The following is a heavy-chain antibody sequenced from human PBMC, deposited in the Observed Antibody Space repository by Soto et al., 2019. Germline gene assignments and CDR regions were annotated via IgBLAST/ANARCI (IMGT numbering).Heavy chain of an antibody. D-gene: IGHD6-19*01. CDR1: GGTFSSYA. Sequence: QVQLVQSGAEVKKPGSSVKVSCKASGGTFSSYAISWVRQAPGQGLEWLGGIIPIFGTANYAQKFQGRVTLTADESTSTAYMELSRLRSEDTAVYYCAGLTAVAGTPHAFDIWGQGTMVTVSS. CDR3: AGLTAVAGTPHAFDI. J-gene: IGHJ3*02. V-gene: IGHV1-69*12. CDR2: IIPIFGTA.